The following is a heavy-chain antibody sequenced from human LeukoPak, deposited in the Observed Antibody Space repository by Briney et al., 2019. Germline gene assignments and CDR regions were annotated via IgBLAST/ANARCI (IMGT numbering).Heavy chain of an antibody. J-gene: IGHJ4*02. CDR3: AKLVRGVVVPWYDY. D-gene: IGHD3-10*01. Sequence: GGSLRLSCAASGFTFSSYAMSWVRQAPGKGLEWVSAISGSGGSTYYADSVKGRFTISRDNSKNTLYLQMNSLRAEDTAVYYCAKLVRGVVVPWYDYWGQGTLVTVSS. CDR1: GFTFSSYA. V-gene: IGHV3-23*01. CDR2: ISGSGGST.